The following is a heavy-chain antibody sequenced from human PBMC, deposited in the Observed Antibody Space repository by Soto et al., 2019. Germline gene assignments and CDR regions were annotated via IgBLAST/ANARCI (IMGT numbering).Heavy chain of an antibody. Sequence: ASVKVSCKASGYTFTSYYMHWVRRAPGQGLEWMGIINPSGGSTSYAQKFQGRVTMTRDTSTSTVYMELSSLRSEDTAVYYCASAKYSSSWDPGAFDIWGQGTMVTASS. V-gene: IGHV1-46*03. D-gene: IGHD6-13*01. CDR2: INPSGGST. CDR1: GYTFTSYY. CDR3: ASAKYSSSWDPGAFDI. J-gene: IGHJ3*02.